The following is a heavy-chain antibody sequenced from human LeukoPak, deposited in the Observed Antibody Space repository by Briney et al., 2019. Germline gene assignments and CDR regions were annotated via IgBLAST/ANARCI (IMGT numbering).Heavy chain of an antibody. Sequence: PGGSLRLTCVASRFSFSTSEMSWVRQAPGKGLEWLSYISTTGSDIIYADSVKGRFTMSRDNAKNSLFLQMNSLRAEDTALYYWARETRDTSGFVAFDIWGRGTMVIVS. J-gene: IGHJ3*02. D-gene: IGHD3-22*01. CDR3: ARETRDTSGFVAFDI. CDR2: ISTTGSDI. CDR1: RFSFSTSE. V-gene: IGHV3-48*03.